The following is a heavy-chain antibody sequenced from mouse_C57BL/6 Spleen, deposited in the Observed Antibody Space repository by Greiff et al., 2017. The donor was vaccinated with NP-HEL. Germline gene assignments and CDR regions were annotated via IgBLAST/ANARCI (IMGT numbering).Heavy chain of an antibody. D-gene: IGHD2-5*01. V-gene: IGHV1-81*01. CDR3: ARSGVYSKSPENFDY. CDR2: IYPRSGNT. Sequence: VKLVESGAELARPGASVKLSCKASGYTFTSYGISWVKQRTGQGLEWIGEIYPRSGNTYYNEKFKGKATLTADKSSSTAYMELRSLTSEDSAVYFCARSGVYSKSPENFDYWGQGTTLTVSS. J-gene: IGHJ2*01. CDR1: GYTFTSYG.